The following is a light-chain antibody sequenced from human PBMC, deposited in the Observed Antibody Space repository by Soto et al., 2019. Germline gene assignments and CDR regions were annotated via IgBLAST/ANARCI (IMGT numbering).Light chain of an antibody. V-gene: IGKV3-20*01. Sequence: DIVLTQSPSFLSASAGERATLSCRASQGVSSNLAWYQQKPGQAPKLLIFGASSWATGIPARFSGSGSGTDFTLTISRLEPEDFAVYYCQQHGSSPQTFGQGTKVYIK. CDR3: QQHGSSPQT. CDR2: GAS. J-gene: IGKJ1*01. CDR1: QGVSSN.